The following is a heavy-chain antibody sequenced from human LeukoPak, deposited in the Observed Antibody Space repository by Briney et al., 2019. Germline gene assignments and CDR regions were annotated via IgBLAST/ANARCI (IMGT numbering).Heavy chain of an antibody. V-gene: IGHV3-23*01. D-gene: IGHD6-13*01. CDR3: AKATAGYYYYYMDV. CDR1: GFTFSSYA. J-gene: IGHJ6*03. CDR2: ISGSGGST. Sequence: GGSLRLSCAASGFTFSSYAMSWVRQAPGKGLEWVSAISGSGGSTYYADSVKGRFTISRDNSKNTLYLQMNSLRAEDTAVYYCAKATAGYYYYYMDVWGKGTTVTVSS.